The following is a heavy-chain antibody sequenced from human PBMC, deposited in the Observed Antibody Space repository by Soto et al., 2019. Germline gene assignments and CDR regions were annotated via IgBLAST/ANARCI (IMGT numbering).Heavy chain of an antibody. D-gene: IGHD6-13*01. CDR1: GGSISSSTYY. Sequence: SETLSLTCTVSGGSISSSTYYWGWIRQPPGKGQEWIGSIYYSGSTYYNPSLKSRVTISVDTSKNQFSLRLSSVTAADTAVYYCARPYRVAAAGTIGMDVWGQGTTVTVSS. CDR3: ARPYRVAAAGTIGMDV. V-gene: IGHV4-39*01. CDR2: IYYSGST. J-gene: IGHJ6*02.